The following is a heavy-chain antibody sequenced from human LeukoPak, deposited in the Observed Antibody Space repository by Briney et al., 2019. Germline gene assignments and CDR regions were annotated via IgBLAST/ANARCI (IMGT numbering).Heavy chain of an antibody. CDR3: ARGRETRTSGWFKH. CDR1: GYSFTSYW. CDR2: VYPGNSDI. J-gene: IGHJ4*02. D-gene: IGHD6-19*01. V-gene: IGHV5-51*01. Sequence: GESLKISCKGSGYSFTSYWIAWVRQMPGKGLEWMGIVYPGNSDIRYSPSFQGQVVISADNSVTTAYLQWSNLKASDTAIYYCARGRETRTSGWFKHWGQGTLVTVSS.